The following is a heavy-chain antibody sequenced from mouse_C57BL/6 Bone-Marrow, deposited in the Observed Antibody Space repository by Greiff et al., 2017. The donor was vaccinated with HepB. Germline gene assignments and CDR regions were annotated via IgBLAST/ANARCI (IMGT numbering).Heavy chain of an antibody. Sequence: QVTLKECGAELVRPGASVKLSCKASGYTFTDYYINWVKQRPGQGLEWIARIYPGSGNTYYNEKFKGKATLTAEKSSSTAYMQLSSLTSEDSAVYFCARGYPYFDYWGQGTTLTVSS. V-gene: IGHV1-76*01. CDR3: ARGYPYFDY. D-gene: IGHD1-2*01. CDR2: IYPGSGNT. CDR1: GYTFTDYY. J-gene: IGHJ2*01.